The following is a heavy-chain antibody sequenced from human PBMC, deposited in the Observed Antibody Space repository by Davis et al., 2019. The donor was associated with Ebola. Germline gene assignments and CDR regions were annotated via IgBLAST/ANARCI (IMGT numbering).Heavy chain of an antibody. V-gene: IGHV3-21*01. Sequence: GGSLRLSCAASGFTFSSYWMSWVRQAPGKGLEWVAVISHISDGIYYTDSVKGRFTISRDNAKNSLYLQMNTLRVEDTAIYYCVPGTWIRGQGTLVTVSS. CDR1: GFTFSSYW. CDR3: VPGTWI. J-gene: IGHJ4*02. CDR2: ISHISDGI. D-gene: IGHD5-18*01.